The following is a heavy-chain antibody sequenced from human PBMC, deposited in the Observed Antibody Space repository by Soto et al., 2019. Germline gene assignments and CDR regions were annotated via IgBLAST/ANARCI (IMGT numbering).Heavy chain of an antibody. Sequence: QVQLVESGGGVVQPGRSLRLSCAASGFTFSSYGMHWVRQAPGKGLEWVAVISYDGSNKYYADSVKGRFTISRDNSKNRLYLQMNSLRAEDTAVYYCAKDFGIAAAGTAYFQHWGQGTLVTVSS. V-gene: IGHV3-30*18. CDR3: AKDFGIAAAGTAYFQH. J-gene: IGHJ1*01. CDR2: ISYDGSNK. CDR1: GFTFSSYG. D-gene: IGHD6-13*01.